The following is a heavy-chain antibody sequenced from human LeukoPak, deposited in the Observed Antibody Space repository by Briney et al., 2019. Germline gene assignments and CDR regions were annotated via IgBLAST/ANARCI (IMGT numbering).Heavy chain of an antibody. CDR3: ARDDCSSISCYHNWFDP. Sequence: GGTLRLSCAASGFTFSSYWMSWVRQAPGKGREWVANIKQDGSEKYYVASVKGRFTISRDNAKNSLYLQMNSLRAEDTAVYYCARDDCSSISCYHNWFDPWGQGTLVTVSS. CDR2: IKQDGSEK. CDR1: GFTFSSYW. D-gene: IGHD2-2*01. J-gene: IGHJ5*02. V-gene: IGHV3-7*01.